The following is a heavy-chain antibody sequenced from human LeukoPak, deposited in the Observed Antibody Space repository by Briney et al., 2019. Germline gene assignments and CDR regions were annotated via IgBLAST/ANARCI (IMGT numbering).Heavy chain of an antibody. D-gene: IGHD2-15*01. J-gene: IGHJ5*02. CDR3: ARANRILLGDGNWFDP. CDR1: GFTFNDYY. Sequence: GGSLRLSCAASGFTFNDYYMSWIRQAPGKGLEWVSYISSSGSTIYYADSVKGRFTISRDNAKNSLYLQMNSLRAEDTAVYYCARANRILLGDGNWFDPWGQGTLVTVSS. CDR2: ISSSGSTI. V-gene: IGHV3-11*01.